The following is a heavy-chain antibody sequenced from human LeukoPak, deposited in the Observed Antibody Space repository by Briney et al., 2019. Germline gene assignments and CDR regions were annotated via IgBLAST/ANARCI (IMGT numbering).Heavy chain of an antibody. J-gene: IGHJ2*01. CDR2: IYYSGST. CDR3: ARVTPGSSSWYNFDL. V-gene: IGHV4-61*08. D-gene: IGHD6-13*01. CDR1: GGSISSGGYY. Sequence: SETLSLTCTVSGGSISSGGYYWSWIRQHPGKGLEWIGYIYYSGSTNYNPSLKSRVTISVDTSRNQFSLKLSSVTAADTAVYYCARVTPGSSSWYNFDLWGRGTLVTVSS.